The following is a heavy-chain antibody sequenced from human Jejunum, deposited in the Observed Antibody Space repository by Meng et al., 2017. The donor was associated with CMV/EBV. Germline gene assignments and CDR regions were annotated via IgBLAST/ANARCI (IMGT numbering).Heavy chain of an antibody. CDR1: GGSVSSGGYF. CDR2: IYYSGST. CDR3: ARVSSGWDYFDY. D-gene: IGHD6-19*01. V-gene: IGHV4-31*03. Sequence: QEPLLEAGPALVKPSQTRSHTCTVSGGSVSSGGYFWTWIRQHPGKGLEWFGHIYYSGSTFYNPSLKRRVIISIGTSKNQFSLNLRSVTAADTAVYYCARVSSGWDYFDYWGQGTLVTVSS. J-gene: IGHJ4*02.